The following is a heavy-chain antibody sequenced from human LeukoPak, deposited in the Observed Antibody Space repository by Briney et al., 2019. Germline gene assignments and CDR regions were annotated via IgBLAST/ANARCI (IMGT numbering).Heavy chain of an antibody. CDR1: GGSISSYY. CDR3: ASGSYNWNDGAFDI. V-gene: IGHV4-4*07. Sequence: SETLSLTCTVSGGSISSYYWSWIRQPAGKGLEWIGRIYTSGSTNYNPSLKSRVTMSVDTSKNQFSLKLSSVTAADTAVYYCASGSYNWNDGAFDIWGQGTMVTVSS. CDR2: IYTSGST. J-gene: IGHJ3*02. D-gene: IGHD1-1*01.